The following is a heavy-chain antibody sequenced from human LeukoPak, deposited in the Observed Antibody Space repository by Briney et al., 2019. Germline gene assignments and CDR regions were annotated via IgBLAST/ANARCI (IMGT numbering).Heavy chain of an antibody. CDR3: AGYSRSSGWFDP. CDR1: GFTLSSYW. V-gene: IGHV3-7*01. Sequence: GGSLRLSCAASGFTLSSYWMSWVRRAPGKGLEWVASIKQDGSEKDYVDSVKGRFTISRDNAKNSLYLQMNSLRAEDTAVYYCAGYSRSSGWFDPWGQGTLVTVSS. CDR2: IKQDGSEK. J-gene: IGHJ5*02. D-gene: IGHD6-6*01.